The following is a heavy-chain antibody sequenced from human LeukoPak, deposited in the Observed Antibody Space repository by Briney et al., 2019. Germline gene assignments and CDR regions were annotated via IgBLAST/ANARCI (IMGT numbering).Heavy chain of an antibody. J-gene: IGHJ5*02. Sequence: SETLSLTCAGYGASFSGYYWSWIRQPPGKGLEWIGEINHSGKTNYNLSLKSRVTISVDTSKGQFSLKLTSVTAADTAVYYCARKGVKDYGGLWFDPWGQGTLVTVSS. CDR3: ARKGVKDYGGLWFDP. CDR1: GASFSGYY. CDR2: INHSGKT. D-gene: IGHD4-23*01. V-gene: IGHV4-34*01.